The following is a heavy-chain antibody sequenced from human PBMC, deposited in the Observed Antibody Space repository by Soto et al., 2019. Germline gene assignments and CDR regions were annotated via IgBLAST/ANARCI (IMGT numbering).Heavy chain of an antibody. J-gene: IGHJ6*03. CDR3: ARRARPDFSYMDV. V-gene: IGHV3-64*01. CDR2: ISSNGVAT. Sequence: GGSLRLSCNFSFSLYSMDWVRQAPGKGMEYVSGISSNGVATYYANSVQGRFTISRDNSKNTVYLQMGSLRPEDMAVYYCARRARPDFSYMDVWGKGTTVTVSS. CDR1: FSLYS. D-gene: IGHD6-6*01.